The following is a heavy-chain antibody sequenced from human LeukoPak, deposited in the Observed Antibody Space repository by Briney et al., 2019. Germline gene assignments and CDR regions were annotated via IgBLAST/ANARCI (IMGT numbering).Heavy chain of an antibody. CDR2: ISGSGGST. V-gene: IGHV3-23*01. Sequence: GGSLRLSCAGSGFTFSSYAMSWVRQAPGKGLEWVSAISGSGGSTYYADSVKGRFTISRDNSKNTPYLQMNSLRAEDTAVYYCAKLRGPLFYLHAFDIWGQGTMVTVSS. CDR1: GFTFSSYA. CDR3: AKLRGPLFYLHAFDI. J-gene: IGHJ3*02. D-gene: IGHD3-3*01.